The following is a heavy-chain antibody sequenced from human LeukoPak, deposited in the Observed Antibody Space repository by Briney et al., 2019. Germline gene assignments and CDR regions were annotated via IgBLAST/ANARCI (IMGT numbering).Heavy chain of an antibody. Sequence: ASVKVSCKASGYTFTSYDINWVRQATGQGLEWMGWTNPNSGNTGYAQKFQGRVTMSGNTSVSTAYMELSSLRSDDTAVYYCARGYSSSWYGGYYYLDVWGKGTTVTISS. V-gene: IGHV1-8*01. D-gene: IGHD6-13*01. CDR1: GYTFTSYD. J-gene: IGHJ6*03. CDR2: TNPNSGNT. CDR3: ARGYSSSWYGGYYYLDV.